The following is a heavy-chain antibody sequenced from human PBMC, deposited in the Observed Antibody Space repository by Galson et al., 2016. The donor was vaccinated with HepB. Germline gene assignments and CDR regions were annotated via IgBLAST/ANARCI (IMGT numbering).Heavy chain of an antibody. CDR3: ARDRGIAVAGTDPLQH. D-gene: IGHD6-19*01. J-gene: IGHJ1*01. CDR2: ISSGSSYI. CDR1: GFTFSSYS. Sequence: SLRLSCAASGFTFSSYSLNWVRQAPGKGLEWVSSISSGSSYIYYADSVKGRFTISRDNAKNSLYLQMNSLRAEDTAVYYCARDRGIAVAGTDPLQHWGQGTLGTVSS. V-gene: IGHV3-21*01.